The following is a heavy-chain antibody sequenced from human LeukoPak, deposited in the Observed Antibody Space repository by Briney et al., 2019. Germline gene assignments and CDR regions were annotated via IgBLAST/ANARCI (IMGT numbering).Heavy chain of an antibody. CDR3: ARSRSGSYSPTGAFDI. J-gene: IGHJ3*02. V-gene: IGHV3-21*01. CDR2: ISSSSSYI. D-gene: IGHD1-26*01. Sequence: GGSLRLSCAASGFNFRDYVMTWVRQAPGKGLEWVSSISSSSSYIYYADSVKGRFTISRDNAKNSLYLQMNSLRAEDTAVYYCARSRSGSYSPTGAFDIWGQGTMVTVSS. CDR1: GFNFRDYV.